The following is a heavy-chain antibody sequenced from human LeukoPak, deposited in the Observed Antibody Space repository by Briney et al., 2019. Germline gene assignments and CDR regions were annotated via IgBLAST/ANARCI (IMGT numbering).Heavy chain of an antibody. CDR2: INPNSGDT. Sequence: ASVKVSCKASGYTFTGYHMHWVRQAPGQGLEWMGRINPNSGDTNYAQKFQGRVTMTRDTSISTAYMELSSLRSEDTAVYYCARGVHTELLLPHYWGQGTLVTVSS. D-gene: IGHD2-15*01. J-gene: IGHJ4*02. CDR3: ARGVHTELLLPHY. V-gene: IGHV1-2*06. CDR1: GYTFTGYH.